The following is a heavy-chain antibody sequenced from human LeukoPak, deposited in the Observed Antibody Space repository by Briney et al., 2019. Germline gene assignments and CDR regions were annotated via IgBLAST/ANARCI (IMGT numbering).Heavy chain of an antibody. J-gene: IGHJ4*02. D-gene: IGHD3-10*01. V-gene: IGHV3-21*01. CDR1: GFTFSSYS. CDR3: ARVVELWFGELSDIDY. CDR2: ISSSSSYI. Sequence: GGSLRLSCAASGFTFSSYSMNWVRQAPGEGLEWVSSISSSSSYIYYADSVKGRFTISRDNAKNSLYLQMNSLRAEDTAVYYCARVVELWFGELSDIDYWGQGTLVTVSS.